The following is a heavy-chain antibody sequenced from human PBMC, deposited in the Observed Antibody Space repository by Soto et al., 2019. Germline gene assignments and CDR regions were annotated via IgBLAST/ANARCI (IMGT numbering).Heavy chain of an antibody. CDR2: ISSSGSTM. CDR3: ARDLNYYDSSGYYY. J-gene: IGHJ4*02. V-gene: IGHV3-11*01. CDR1: GFTFSDYY. Sequence: GGSLRLSCAASGFTFSDYYMSWIRQAPGKGLEWVSYISSSGSTMYYADSVKGRFTISRDNAKNSLYLQMNSLRAEDTAVYYCARDLNYYDSSGYYYWGQGTLVTVSS. D-gene: IGHD3-22*01.